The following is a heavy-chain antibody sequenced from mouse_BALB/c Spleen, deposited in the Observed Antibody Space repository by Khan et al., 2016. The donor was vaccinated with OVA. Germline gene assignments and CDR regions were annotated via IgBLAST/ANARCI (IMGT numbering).Heavy chain of an antibody. J-gene: IGHJ3*01. V-gene: IGHV1-4*01. CDR2: INPSNGYT. CDR1: GYTFTTYT. CDR3: AGEGAYYSSDGWFSY. D-gene: IGHD2-14*01. Sequence: QVQLKESGAELARPGASVKMSCKASGYTFTTYTMHWVKQRPGQGLEWIGYINPSNGYTNYNQKFKDKSTLTADKSSSTAYMQMSSLTSDYSAVYDCAGEGAYYSSDGWFSYWGQGTLVTVSA.